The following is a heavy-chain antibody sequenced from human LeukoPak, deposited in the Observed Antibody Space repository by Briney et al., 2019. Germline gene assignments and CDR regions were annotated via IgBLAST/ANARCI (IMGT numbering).Heavy chain of an antibody. Sequence: ASVKVSCKASGYTFTGYYMHWVRQAPGQGLEWMGWINPNSGGTNYAQKFQGRVTMTRDTSISTAYMELSRLRSDDTAVYYCARMVRGVIISLPNAFDIWGQGTMVTVSS. CDR3: ARMVRGVIISLPNAFDI. D-gene: IGHD3-10*01. CDR1: GYTFTGYY. V-gene: IGHV1-2*02. CDR2: INPNSGGT. J-gene: IGHJ3*02.